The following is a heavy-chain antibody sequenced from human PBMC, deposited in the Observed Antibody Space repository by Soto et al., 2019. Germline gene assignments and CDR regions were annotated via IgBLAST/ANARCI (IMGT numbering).Heavy chain of an antibody. CDR3: AKDHRTYSSSSSWGSEFDY. J-gene: IGHJ4*02. CDR1: GFTFDDYA. V-gene: IGHV3-9*01. D-gene: IGHD6-6*01. CDR2: ISWNSGSI. Sequence: GGSLRLSCAASGFTFDDYAMHWVRQAPGKGLEWVSGISWNSGSIGYADSVKGRFTISRDNAKNSLYLQMNSLRAEDTALYYCAKDHRTYSSSSSWGSEFDYWGQGTLVTVSS.